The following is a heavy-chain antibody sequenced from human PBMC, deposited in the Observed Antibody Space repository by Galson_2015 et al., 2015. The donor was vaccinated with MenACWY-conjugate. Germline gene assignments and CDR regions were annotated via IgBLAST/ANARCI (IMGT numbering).Heavy chain of an antibody. D-gene: IGHD2-2*01. CDR1: GFTFRSYG. CDR2: IWYDGSKK. V-gene: IGHV3-33*07. CDR3: ARGIGQQPAATPDVFDI. Sequence: SLRLSCAASGFTFRSYGMYWVRQAPGKGLEWVAVIWYDGSKKYYGDSVEDRFTISRDNSENTLSLQMNNLRAEDTAVYYCARGIGQQPAATPDVFDIWGQGTMVAVSP. J-gene: IGHJ3*02.